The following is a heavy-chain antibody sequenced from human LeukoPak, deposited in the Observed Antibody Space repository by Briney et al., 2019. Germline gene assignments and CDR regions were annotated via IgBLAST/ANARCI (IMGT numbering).Heavy chain of an antibody. CDR1: GFTFSSYA. D-gene: IGHD6-19*01. CDR3: ARDVSGCYDY. V-gene: IGHV3-30-3*01. CDR2: ISYDGSNK. J-gene: IGHJ4*02. Sequence: PGRSLRLSCAASGFTFSSYAMHWVRRAPGKGLEWVAVISYDGSNKYYADSVKGRFTISRDNSKNTLYLQINSLRAEDTAVYYCARDVSGCYDYWGQGTLVTVSS.